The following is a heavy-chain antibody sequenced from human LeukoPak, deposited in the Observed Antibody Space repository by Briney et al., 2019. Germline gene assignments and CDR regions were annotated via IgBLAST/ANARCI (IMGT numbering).Heavy chain of an antibody. CDR3: AKGHVWGGDLYYFDY. CDR2: ISYDGSNK. J-gene: IGHJ4*02. Sequence: GRSLRLSCAASGFTFSSYGMHWVRQAPGKGLEWVAVISYDGSNKYYADSVKGRFTISRDNSKNTLYLQMNSLRAEDTAVYFCAKGHVWGGDLYYFDYWGLGTLVTVSS. CDR1: GFTFSSYG. V-gene: IGHV3-30*18. D-gene: IGHD2-21*02.